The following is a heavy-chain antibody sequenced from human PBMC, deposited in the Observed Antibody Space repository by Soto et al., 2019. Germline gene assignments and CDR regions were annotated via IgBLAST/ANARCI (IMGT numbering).Heavy chain of an antibody. CDR1: GYTFNAFY. D-gene: IGHD3-22*01. J-gene: IGHJ4*02. CDR2: INPRDDAT. Sequence: ASVKVSCKASGYTFNAFYIHWVRQAPGQGLEWMGIINPRDDATSYAQRFQGRVTMTRDTSTSTVYMDLGGLRSEDTAVYYCARDQGVEGDYYDTTAYYFDSCGQGTLVTVSS. V-gene: IGHV1-46*02. CDR3: ARDQGVEGDYYDTTAYYFDS.